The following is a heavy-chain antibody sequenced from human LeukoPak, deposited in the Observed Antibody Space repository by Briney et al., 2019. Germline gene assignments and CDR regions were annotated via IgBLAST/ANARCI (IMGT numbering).Heavy chain of an antibody. D-gene: IGHD3-10*01. J-gene: IGHJ5*02. CDR2: IYSSEST. V-gene: IGHV4-61*09. CDR1: GGSVNSGSYY. Sequence: SGTLSLTCTVSGGSVNSGSYYWTWIRQPAGKGLEWIGHIYSSESTNYNPSLKSRVTMSVDTSKNQFSLKLSSVSAADTAVYYCARDSEYYGSGSAFDPWGQGTLVTVSS. CDR3: ARDSEYYGSGSAFDP.